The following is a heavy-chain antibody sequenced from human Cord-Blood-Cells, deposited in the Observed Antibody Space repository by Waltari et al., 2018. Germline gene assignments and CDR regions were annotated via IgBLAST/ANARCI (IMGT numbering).Heavy chain of an antibody. CDR3: ARVSGYCSSTSCYAFDI. J-gene: IGHJ3*02. V-gene: IGHV1-2*06. CDR1: GYTLTGYH. CDR2: INPNRSGT. D-gene: IGHD2-2*01. Sequence: QVQLVQSGAEVKKPGASVKVSCKASGYTLTGYHMHWGRPAPGPGLEWMGRINPNRSGTNYAQKFQGRVTMTRDTSISTAYMELSRLRSDDTAVYYCARVSGYCSSTSCYAFDIWGQGTMVTVSS.